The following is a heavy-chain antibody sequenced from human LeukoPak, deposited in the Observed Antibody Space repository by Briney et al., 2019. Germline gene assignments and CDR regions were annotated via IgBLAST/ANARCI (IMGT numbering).Heavy chain of an antibody. CDR3: ARGRAHY. J-gene: IGHJ4*02. V-gene: IGHV3-7*03. CDR1: GFSFSNYW. Sequence: GGSLRLSCTASGFSFSNYWMSWVRQAPGKGLEWVASIKQDESEKYYVDSVKGRFTTSRDNAKSSLYLQMNALRGEDTAVYYCARGRAHYWGQGTLVTVSS. CDR2: IKQDESEK.